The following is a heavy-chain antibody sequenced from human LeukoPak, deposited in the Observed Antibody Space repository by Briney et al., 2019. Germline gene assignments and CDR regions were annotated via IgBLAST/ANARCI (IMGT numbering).Heavy chain of an antibody. J-gene: IGHJ4*02. CDR2: IYHSGST. CDR1: GYSISSGYY. V-gene: IGHV4-38-2*02. CDR3: ARAIENFGYFDY. Sequence: SETLSLTCTVSGYSISSGYYWGWIRQPPGKGLEWIGSIYHSGSTYYNPSLKSRVTISVDTSKNQFSLKLSSVTAADTAVYYCARAIENFGYFDYWGQGTLVTVSS. D-gene: IGHD2/OR15-2a*01.